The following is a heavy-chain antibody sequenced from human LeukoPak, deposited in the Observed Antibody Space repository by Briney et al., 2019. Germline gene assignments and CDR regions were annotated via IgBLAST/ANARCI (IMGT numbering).Heavy chain of an antibody. J-gene: IGHJ4*02. V-gene: IGHV5-51*01. CDR3: ARRCSSTSCPIDY. CDR1: GYSFISYW. Sequence: GESLKISCKGSGYSFISYWIAWVRQMPGKGLEWMGIVYPGDSDTRYSPSFQGQVTISADKSISTAYLQWSSLKASDTGMYYCARRCSSTSCPIDYWGPVTLVTVSS. D-gene: IGHD2-2*01. CDR2: VYPGDSDT.